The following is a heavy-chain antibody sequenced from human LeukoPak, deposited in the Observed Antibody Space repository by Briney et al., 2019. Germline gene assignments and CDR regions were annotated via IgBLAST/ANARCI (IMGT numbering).Heavy chain of an antibody. CDR2: ISGSGGST. CDR1: GFTFSSYA. CDR3: AKEWGNVDTAMVSTGGDAFDI. J-gene: IGHJ3*02. V-gene: IGHV3-23*01. Sequence: PGGSLRLSCAASGFTFSSYAMSWVRQAPGKGLEWVSAISGSGGSTYYADSVKGRFTISRDNSKNTLYLQMNSLRAEDTAVYYCAKEWGNVDTAMVSTGGDAFDIWGQGTMVTVSS. D-gene: IGHD5-18*01.